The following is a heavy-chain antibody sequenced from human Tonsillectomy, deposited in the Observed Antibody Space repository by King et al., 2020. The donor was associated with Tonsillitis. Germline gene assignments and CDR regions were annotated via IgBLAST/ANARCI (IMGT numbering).Heavy chain of an antibody. CDR1: GFTFSNYG. D-gene: IGHD3-22*01. CDR2: ISYDGSNK. V-gene: IGHV3-30*18. Sequence: VQLVESGGGVVQPGRSLRLSCAASGFTFSNYGMHWVRQAPGKGLEWGALISYDGSNKFHADSVKGRFTISRDNSKNTLYLQMNSLRAEDTAVYYCAKSGGFDNSGGTLDYWGQGILVTVSS. CDR3: AKSGGFDNSGGTLDY. J-gene: IGHJ4*02.